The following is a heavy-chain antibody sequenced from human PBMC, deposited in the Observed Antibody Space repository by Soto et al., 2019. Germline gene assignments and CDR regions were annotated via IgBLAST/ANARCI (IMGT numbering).Heavy chain of an antibody. CDR1: GDSVSRENYS. J-gene: IGHJ4*02. V-gene: IGHV4-30-2*01. D-gene: IGHD4-4*01. Sequence: QVQLQESGSGLVKPSQTLSLTCAVSGDSVSRENYSWSWIRQPPGKGLEWMGHIHHNGGTYYNPSPRSRVTISVDRSKNQLSLKLTSVTAADTAVYYCARADGTTTFGYFDYWGQGALVTVSS. CDR2: IHHNGGT. CDR3: ARADGTTTFGYFDY.